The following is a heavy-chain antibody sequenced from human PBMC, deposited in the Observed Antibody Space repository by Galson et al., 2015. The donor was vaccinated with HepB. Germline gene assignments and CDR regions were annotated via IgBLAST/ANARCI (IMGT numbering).Heavy chain of an antibody. J-gene: IGHJ6*02. Sequence: SVKVSCKASGGTFSSYAISWVRQAPGQGLEWMGGIIPIFGTANYAQKFQGRVTITADESTSTAYMELSSLRSEDTAVYYCARERRVRKQWLGMDVWGQGTTVTVSS. D-gene: IGHD6-19*01. CDR1: GGTFSSYA. CDR2: IIPIFGTA. V-gene: IGHV1-69*13. CDR3: ARERRVRKQWLGMDV.